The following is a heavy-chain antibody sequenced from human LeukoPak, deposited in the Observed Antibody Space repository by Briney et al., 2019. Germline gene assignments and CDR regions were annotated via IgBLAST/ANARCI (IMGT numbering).Heavy chain of an antibody. CDR1: GFTFSSYA. CDR2: ISGSGGST. Sequence: GGSLRLSCAASGFTFSSYAMSWVRQAPGKGLEWVSAISGSGGSTYYADSVKGRFTVSRDNSKNTLYLQMNSLRAEDTAVYYCAKGNYGSGSYFDYWGQGTLVTVSS. J-gene: IGHJ4*02. V-gene: IGHV3-23*01. D-gene: IGHD3-10*01. CDR3: AKGNYGSGSYFDY.